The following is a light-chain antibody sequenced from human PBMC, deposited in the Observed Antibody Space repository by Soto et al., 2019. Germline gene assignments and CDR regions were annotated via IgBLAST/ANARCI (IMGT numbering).Light chain of an antibody. Sequence: EIALTQSPATLSVSPGERVTLSCRASQSVSTSLAWYQQKPGQAPRLLIYRASIRATGIAARFSGSGSGTEFTLTISSLQSEDCAVYYCQQYENWPPMYTFGQGTKLEIK. CDR3: QQYENWPPMYT. V-gene: IGKV3-15*01. CDR1: QSVSTS. J-gene: IGKJ2*01. CDR2: RAS.